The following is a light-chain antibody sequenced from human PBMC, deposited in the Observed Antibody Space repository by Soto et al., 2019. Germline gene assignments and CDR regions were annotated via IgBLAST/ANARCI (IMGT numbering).Light chain of an antibody. CDR3: AAWDDSLNGPV. CDR1: SSNIGNNA. J-gene: IGLJ3*02. CDR2: YDD. Sequence: QSVLTQPPSVSEAPRQRVTISCSGSSSNIGNNAVNWYQQLPGKAPKLLIYYDDLLPSGVSDRFSGSKSGTSASLAISGLQSEDAADYYCAAWDDSLNGPVFGGGTKHAVL. V-gene: IGLV1-36*01.